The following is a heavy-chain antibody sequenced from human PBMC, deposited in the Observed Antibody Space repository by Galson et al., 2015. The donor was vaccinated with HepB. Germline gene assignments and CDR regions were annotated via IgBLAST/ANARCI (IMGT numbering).Heavy chain of an antibody. V-gene: IGHV1-3*01. CDR1: GYTFTSYA. J-gene: IGHJ4*02. Sequence: SVKVSCKASGYTFTSYAMHWVRQAPGQRLEWMGWINAGNGNTKYSQKFQGRVTITRDTSASTAYMELSSLRSEDTAVYYCARDSRGVWFGESALGYWGQGTLVTVSS. CDR2: INAGNGNT. D-gene: IGHD3-10*01. CDR3: ARDSRGVWFGESALGY.